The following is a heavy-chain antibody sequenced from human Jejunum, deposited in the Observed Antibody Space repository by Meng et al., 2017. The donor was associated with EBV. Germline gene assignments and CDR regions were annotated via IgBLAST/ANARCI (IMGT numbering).Heavy chain of an antibody. D-gene: IGHD2-15*01. J-gene: IGHJ4*02. CDR2: IDAEDGET. CDR3: HTYCSGGSCPHLFDS. Sequence: SGARWKNPGATGKTSCKVSGVSFTDYYIHWVRQAPGKGLEWVGLIDAEDGETMYAEKFQGRVTTSADTSTDTAYLERSRLRSDDTAVYYCHTYCSGGSCPHLFDSWGQGTLVTVSS. V-gene: IGHV1-69-2*01. CDR1: GVSFTDYY.